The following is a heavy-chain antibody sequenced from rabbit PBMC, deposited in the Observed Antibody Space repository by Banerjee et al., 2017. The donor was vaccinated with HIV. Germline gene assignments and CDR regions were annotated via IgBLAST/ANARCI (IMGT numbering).Heavy chain of an antibody. CDR1: GFSFSGIYW. CDR3: ARETYDDYGNYNL. D-gene: IGHD2-1*01. Sequence: QEQLVESGGGLVQPEGSLTLTCTPSGFSFSGIYWICWVRQAPGKGLEWIGCIGAGSSGRTVYASWAKGRFTIPKTSSTTVTLQMTSLTAADTATYFCARETYDDYGNYNLWGPGTLVTVS. CDR2: IGAGSSGRT. V-gene: IGHV1S45*01. J-gene: IGHJ4*01.